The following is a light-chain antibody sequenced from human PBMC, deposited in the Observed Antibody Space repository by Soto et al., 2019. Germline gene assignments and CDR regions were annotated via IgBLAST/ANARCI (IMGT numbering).Light chain of an antibody. J-gene: IGKJ4*01. V-gene: IGKV3-11*01. Sequence: EIVLTQSPATPSLSPGERATLSCRASQSVSSYLAWYQQKPGQAPRLLIYDASNRATGIPARFSGSGSGTDFTLTISSLEPEDFAVYYCQQRNPLTFGGGTKVDIK. CDR3: QQRNPLT. CDR2: DAS. CDR1: QSVSSY.